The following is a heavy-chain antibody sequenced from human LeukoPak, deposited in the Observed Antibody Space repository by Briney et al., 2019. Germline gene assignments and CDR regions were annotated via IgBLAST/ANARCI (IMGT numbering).Heavy chain of an antibody. J-gene: IGHJ4*02. D-gene: IGHD3-10*01. Sequence: GGSLRLSCAASGFTLSTYWMHWVRQAPGKGLVWVSRINSEGSSTTYADSVKGRFTISRDNAKNILYLQMNSLRAEDTAVYYCAKAMVRGEYFDYWGQGTLVTVSS. V-gene: IGHV3-74*01. CDR2: INSEGSST. CDR3: AKAMVRGEYFDY. CDR1: GFTLSTYW.